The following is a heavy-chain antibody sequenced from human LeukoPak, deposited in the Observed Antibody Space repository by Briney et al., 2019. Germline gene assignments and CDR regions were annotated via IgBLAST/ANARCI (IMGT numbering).Heavy chain of an antibody. CDR1: GGSFSGYY. J-gene: IGHJ4*02. D-gene: IGHD6-13*01. CDR3: ARVGYSSSWYNPLDY. V-gene: IGHV4-34*01. Sequence: PSETLSLTCAVYGGSFSGYYWSWIRQPPGKGLEWIGKINHSGSTNYNPSLKSRVTISVDTSKNQFSLKLSSVTAADTAVYYCARVGYSSSWYNPLDYWGQGTLVTVSS. CDR2: INHSGST.